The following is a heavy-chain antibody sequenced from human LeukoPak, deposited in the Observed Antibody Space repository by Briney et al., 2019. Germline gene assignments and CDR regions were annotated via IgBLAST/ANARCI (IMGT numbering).Heavy chain of an antibody. CDR3: ARLINNDNSGDADTFDM. V-gene: IGHV4-59*11. D-gene: IGHD3-22*01. CDR1: GGSMRSHY. CDR2: IDYSGST. J-gene: IGHJ3*02. Sequence: SETLSLTCTVSGGSMRSHYWSWIRQTPGKGLEWIGYIDYSGSTRYNPSLQSRVTISVDTSKNQFSLKLISVTATDTAVYYCARLINNDNSGDADTFDMWGQGTVVTVFS.